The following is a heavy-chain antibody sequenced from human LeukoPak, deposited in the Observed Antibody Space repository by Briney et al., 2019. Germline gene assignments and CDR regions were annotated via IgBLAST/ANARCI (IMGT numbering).Heavy chain of an antibody. Sequence: GGSLRLSCAASGFTFSSYEMNWVRQAPGKGLEWVSYISSSGSTIYYADSVKGRLTISRDNAKNSLYLQMNSLRAEDTAVYYCARDQLFGDSSGWYSPLDYWGQGTLVTVSS. V-gene: IGHV3-48*03. D-gene: IGHD6-19*01. CDR1: GFTFSSYE. CDR2: ISSSGSTI. J-gene: IGHJ4*02. CDR3: ARDQLFGDSSGWYSPLDY.